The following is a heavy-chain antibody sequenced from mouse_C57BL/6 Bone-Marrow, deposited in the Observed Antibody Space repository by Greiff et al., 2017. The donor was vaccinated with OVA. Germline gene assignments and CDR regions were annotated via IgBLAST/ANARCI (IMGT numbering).Heavy chain of an antibody. Sequence: QVQLQQSGAELVRPGTSVKVSCKASGYAFTNYLIEWVKQRPGQGLEWIGVINPGSGGTKYNEKFKGKATLTADKSSNTAYITPSSLTSDDPAVYYCASWWYYGRYYAMDYWGQGTSVTVSS. CDR2: INPGSGGT. D-gene: IGHD1-1*01. V-gene: IGHV1-54*01. CDR3: ASWWYYGRYYAMDY. CDR1: GYAFTNYL. J-gene: IGHJ4*01.